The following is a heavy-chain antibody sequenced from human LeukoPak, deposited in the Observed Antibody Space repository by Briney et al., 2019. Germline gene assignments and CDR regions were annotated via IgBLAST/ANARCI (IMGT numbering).Heavy chain of an antibody. CDR3: AREXRELRGDAFDM. J-gene: IGHJ3*02. Sequence: SSETLSLTCTDSGDSLSSGSFYWGWIRQPAGKGLEWIGRIYSSGNTNYNSSLKSRVTLSIDTSKNQFSLKLTSVTAADTAVYYCAREXRELRGDAFDMWGQGTMVTVSX. V-gene: IGHV4-61*02. CDR2: IYSSGNT. CDR1: GDSLSSGSFY. D-gene: IGHD1-7*01.